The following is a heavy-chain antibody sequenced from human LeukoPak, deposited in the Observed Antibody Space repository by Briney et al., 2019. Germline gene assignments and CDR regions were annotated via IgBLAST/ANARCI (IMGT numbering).Heavy chain of an antibody. J-gene: IGHJ5*01. V-gene: IGHV3-23*01. CDR1: GFIFCTYA. CDR3: AKDRPNYYGSNGHYYRRDGDS. CDR2: LCSIGDVT. Sequence: PGGAPELSRSASGFIFCTYALRLGRPAPGKGRGGVSALCSIGDVTYYVGSVKGRFTISRDNSKNTLYLQMDNLRAEDTAIYYCAKDRPNYYGSNGHYYRRDGDSWGQGALVTVSS. D-gene: IGHD3-22*01.